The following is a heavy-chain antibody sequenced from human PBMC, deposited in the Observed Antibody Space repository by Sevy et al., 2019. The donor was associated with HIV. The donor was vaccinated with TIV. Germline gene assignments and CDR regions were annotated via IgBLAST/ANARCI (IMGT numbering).Heavy chain of an antibody. CDR3: ARAVRVATQYYFDY. CDR1: GGSISSYY. Sequence: SETLSLTCTVSGGSISSYYWSWIRQSPGKGLEWIGYIYYSGSTNYNPSLKSRVTISVDTSKNQFSLKLSSVTAADTAVYYCARAVRVATQYYFDYWGQGTLVTVSS. J-gene: IGHJ4*02. D-gene: IGHD5-12*01. CDR2: IYYSGST. V-gene: IGHV4-59*01.